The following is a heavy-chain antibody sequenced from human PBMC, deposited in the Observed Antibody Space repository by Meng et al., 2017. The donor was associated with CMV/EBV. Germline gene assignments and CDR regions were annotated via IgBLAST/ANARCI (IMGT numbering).Heavy chain of an antibody. J-gene: IGHJ4*02. CDR1: GFTFSSYS. D-gene: IGHD1-26*01. V-gene: IGHV3-21*01. CDR3: AKDDEVGAFDY. Sequence: GESLKISCAASGFTFSSYSMNWVRQAPGKGLEWVSSISSSSSYIYYADSVKGRFTISRDNAKNSLYLQMNSQRAEDTAVYYCAKDDEVGAFDYWGQGTLVTVSS. CDR2: ISSSSSYI.